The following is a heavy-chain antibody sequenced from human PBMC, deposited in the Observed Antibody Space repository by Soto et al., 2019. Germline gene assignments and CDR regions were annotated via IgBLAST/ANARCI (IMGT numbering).Heavy chain of an antibody. CDR1: GGSFSGYY. CDR2: INHSGST. V-gene: IGHV4-34*01. Sequence: QVQLQQWGAGLLKPSETLSLTCAVYGGSFSGYYWSWIRQPPGKGLEWIGEINHSGSTNYNPSLKSRVTISVDTSKNQFSLKLSSVTAADTAVYYGARGGRVITTGSYYMDVWGKGTTVTVSS. D-gene: IGHD3-16*02. J-gene: IGHJ6*03. CDR3: ARGGRVITTGSYYMDV.